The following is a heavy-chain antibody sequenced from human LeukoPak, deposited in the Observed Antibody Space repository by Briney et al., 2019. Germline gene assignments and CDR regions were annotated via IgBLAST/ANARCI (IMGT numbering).Heavy chain of an antibody. J-gene: IGHJ3*02. D-gene: IGHD2-2*01. Sequence: GRSLRLSCAASGFTFSSYGMHWVRQAPGKGLEWVAVIWYDGSNKYYADSVKGRFTISRDNSKNTLYLQMNSLRAEDTAVYYCARDRFVVVPAAPEGDAFDIWGQGTMVTVSS. V-gene: IGHV3-33*01. CDR3: ARDRFVVVPAAPEGDAFDI. CDR2: IWYDGSNK. CDR1: GFTFSSYG.